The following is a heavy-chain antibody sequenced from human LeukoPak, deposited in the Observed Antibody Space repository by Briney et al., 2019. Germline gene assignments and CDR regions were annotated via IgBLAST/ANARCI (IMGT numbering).Heavy chain of an antibody. CDR2: INPNSGGT. CDR3: ARDSGDFYGSGSYYLP. J-gene: IGHJ5*02. CDR1: GYTFTDYY. V-gene: IGHV1-2*02. Sequence: ASVKVSCKASGYTFTDYYIHWVRQAPGQGLEWMGWINPNSGGTNFAQKFQGRVTMTRDTSISTAYMELTSLTSDDTAVYYCARDSGDFYGSGSYYLPWGQGTLVTVSS. D-gene: IGHD3-10*01.